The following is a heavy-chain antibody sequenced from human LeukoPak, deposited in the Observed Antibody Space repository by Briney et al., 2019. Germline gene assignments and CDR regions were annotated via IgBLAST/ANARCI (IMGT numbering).Heavy chain of an antibody. V-gene: IGHV3-7*01. J-gene: IGHJ6*02. D-gene: IGHD1-26*01. Sequence: GSLRLSCAASGFTFSSYWMSWVRQAPGKGLEWVANIKQDGSEKYYVDSVKGRFTISRDNAKNSLYLQMNSLRAEDTAVYYCARMGLLRYYGMDVWGQGTTVTVSS. CDR1: GFTFSSYW. CDR2: IKQDGSEK. CDR3: ARMGLLRYYGMDV.